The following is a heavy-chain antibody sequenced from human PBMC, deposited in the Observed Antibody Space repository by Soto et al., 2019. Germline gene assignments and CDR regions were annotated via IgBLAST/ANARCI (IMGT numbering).Heavy chain of an antibody. D-gene: IGHD2-8*01. CDR3: ARELNVRRTNVVWADLGY. CDR2: INPNSGGT. J-gene: IGHJ4*02. V-gene: IGHV1-2*04. CDR1: GYPFTVCY. Sequence: ASVKVSFQASGYPFTVCYIRLVRPAPGQGLEWMGWINPNSGGTNYAQTFQGWVTMTRDTSISTAYMELSWLRADDKAVYYCARELNVRRTNVVWADLGYWGQGTLVTVS.